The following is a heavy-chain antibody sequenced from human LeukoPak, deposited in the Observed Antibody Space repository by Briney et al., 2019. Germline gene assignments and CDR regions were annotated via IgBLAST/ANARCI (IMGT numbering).Heavy chain of an antibody. CDR3: WGKWFGGLSPGYYGLDV. CDR1: GFTFSSYE. V-gene: IGHV3-48*03. J-gene: IGHJ6*04. Sequence: PGGSLRLSCAASGFTFSSYEMNWVRQAPGKGLEWVSYISSSGSTIYYADSVKGRFTISRDNAKNSLYLQMNSLRAEDTAVFYCWGKWFGGLSPGYYGLDVWGKGTRVPVSS. CDR2: ISSSGSTI. D-gene: IGHD3-10*01.